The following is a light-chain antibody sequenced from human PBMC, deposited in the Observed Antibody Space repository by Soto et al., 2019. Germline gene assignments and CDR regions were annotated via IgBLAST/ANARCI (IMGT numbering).Light chain of an antibody. CDR2: AAS. Sequence: DIQMTQSPSSLSASVGDRVTITCRASHGISSYLALYQQIPGKAPKLLIYAASSLQSGVPSRFSGSGSGTDFTLTISSLQPEDFATYYCQQSYITPWTFGQGTKVDI. CDR1: HGISSY. V-gene: IGKV1-39*01. CDR3: QQSYITPWT. J-gene: IGKJ1*01.